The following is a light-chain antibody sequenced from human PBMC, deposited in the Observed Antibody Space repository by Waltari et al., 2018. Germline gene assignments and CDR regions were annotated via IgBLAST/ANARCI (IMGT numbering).Light chain of an antibody. CDR2: EVS. J-gene: IGKJ1*01. Sequence: DIVMTQTLLSLSVTPGQPASISCKSSQSLLKSDGKTYLYWYLKKPGQPPHLVIYEVSKLCSGGADRFSGSGSGTDFTLKISRVEAEDVGVYYCMQSKQLPWTFGQGTKVEIK. CDR1: QSLLKSDGKTY. CDR3: MQSKQLPWT. V-gene: IGKV2D-29*01.